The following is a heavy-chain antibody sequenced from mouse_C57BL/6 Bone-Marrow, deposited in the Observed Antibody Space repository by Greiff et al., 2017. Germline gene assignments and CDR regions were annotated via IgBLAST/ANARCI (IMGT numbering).Heavy chain of an antibody. D-gene: IGHD4-1*01. V-gene: IGHV7-3*01. J-gene: IGHJ2*01. CDR1: GFTFTDYY. Sequence: DVQLQESGGGLVQPGGSLSLSCAASGFTFTDYYMSWVRQPPGKALEWLGFIRNKANGYTTEYSASVKGRFTISRDNSQSILYLQMNALRAEDSATYYCARYIPWGSVPYYFDNWGQGTTLTVSS. CDR3: ARYIPWGSVPYYFDN. CDR2: IRNKANGYTT.